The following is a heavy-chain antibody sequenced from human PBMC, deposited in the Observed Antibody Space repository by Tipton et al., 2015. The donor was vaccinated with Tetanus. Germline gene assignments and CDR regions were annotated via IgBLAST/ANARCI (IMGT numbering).Heavy chain of an antibody. V-gene: IGHV3-30*04. CDR2: ISPDGRGK. J-gene: IGHJ6*02. CDR1: GFTFSNSP. CDR3: AREGKSSGRAGAMDV. Sequence: QVQLVQSGGGVVQPGGSLTLSCVASGFTFSNSPMHWVRRAPGKGLEWVRVISPDGRGKNYADSVKGRFTISRDNSKNTLWLQMNSLRVEEPAVYPCAREGKSSGRAGAMDVWGQGTTVTVSS. D-gene: IGHD6-19*01.